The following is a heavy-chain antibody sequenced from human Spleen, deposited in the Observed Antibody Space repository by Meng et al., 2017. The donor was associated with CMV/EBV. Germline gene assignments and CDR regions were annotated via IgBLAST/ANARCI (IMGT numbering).Heavy chain of an antibody. Sequence: GESLKISCAASGFTFRSYGMQWVRQAPGKGLECVAVISYDGNNKDYADSVRGRFTTSRDNSKNTLHLQMNSLRVEDTALYYCVRGGGSSWGQGTLVTVSS. J-gene: IGHJ4*02. CDR1: GFTFRSYG. CDR2: ISYDGNNK. CDR3: VRGGGSS. V-gene: IGHV3-30-3*01.